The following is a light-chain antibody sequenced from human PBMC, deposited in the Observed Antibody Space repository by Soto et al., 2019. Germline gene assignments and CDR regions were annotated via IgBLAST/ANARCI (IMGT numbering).Light chain of an antibody. J-gene: IGKJ1*01. CDR2: GAS. CDR1: QGISSY. CDR3: QHYNSNPWT. Sequence: AIRMTQSPSSLSASTGDRVTITCRASQGISSYFAWYQQRPVEPPNLMIYGASTLQSGVPSRFSGSGSGTDFPLSISTLESEDFAISYCQHYNSNPWTFRQGTKIEIK. V-gene: IGKV1-8*01.